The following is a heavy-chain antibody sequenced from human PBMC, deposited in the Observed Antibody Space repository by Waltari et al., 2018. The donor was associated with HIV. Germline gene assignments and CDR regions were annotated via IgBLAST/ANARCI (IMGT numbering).Heavy chain of an antibody. CDR1: GFTVSSNY. V-gene: IGHV3-66*01. D-gene: IGHD2-21*02. Sequence: VQPGGSLRLSCAASGFTVSSNYMSWVRQAPGKGLEWVSVIYSGGSTYYADSVKGRFTISRDNSKNTLYLQMNSLRAEDTAVYYCASIAYCGGDCYPRGMDVWGQGTTVTVSS. CDR2: IYSGGST. CDR3: ASIAYCGGDCYPRGMDV. J-gene: IGHJ6*02.